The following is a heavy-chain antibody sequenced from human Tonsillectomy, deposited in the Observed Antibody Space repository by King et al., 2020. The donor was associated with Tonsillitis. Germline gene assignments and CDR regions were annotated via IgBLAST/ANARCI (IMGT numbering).Heavy chain of an antibody. V-gene: IGHV4-39*01. CDR1: GGSISSSSYY. CDR3: ARGTRISFFGVVITPGTFDY. CDR2: IYYSGST. Sequence: QLQESGPGLVKPSETLSLTCTVSGGSISSSSYYWGWIRQPPGKGLEWIGSIYYSGSTYYNPSLKSRVTISVDTSKNQFSLKLSSVTAADTAVYYCARGTRISFFGVVITPGTFDYWGQGTLVTVSS. J-gene: IGHJ4*02. D-gene: IGHD3-3*01.